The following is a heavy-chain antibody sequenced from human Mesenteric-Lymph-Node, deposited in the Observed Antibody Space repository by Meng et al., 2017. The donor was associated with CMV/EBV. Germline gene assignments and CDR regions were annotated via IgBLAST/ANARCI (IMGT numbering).Heavy chain of an antibody. CDR3: AREGRGYDFVLRTWGYFQH. V-gene: IGHV3-30*04. CDR2: ISYDGSNK. CDR1: GFTFSSYA. D-gene: IGHD5-12*01. J-gene: IGHJ1*01. Sequence: GESLKISCAASGFTFSSYAKHWVRQAPGKGLEWVAVISYDGSNKYYADSVKGRFTISRDNSKNTLYLQMNSLRAEDTAVYYCAREGRGYDFVLRTWGYFQHWGQGTLVTVSS.